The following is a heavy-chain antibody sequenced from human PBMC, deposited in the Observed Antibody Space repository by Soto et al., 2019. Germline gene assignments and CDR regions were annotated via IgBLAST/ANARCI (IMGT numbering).Heavy chain of an antibody. V-gene: IGHV1-2*04. Sequence: ASVKVSCKASGYTFTGYYMHWVRQAPGQGLEWTGWINPNSGGTNYAQKFQGWVTMTRDTSISTAYMELSRLRSDDTAVYYCARPAAADPDAFDIWGQGTMVTVSS. CDR2: INPNSGGT. J-gene: IGHJ3*02. D-gene: IGHD6-13*01. CDR3: ARPAAADPDAFDI. CDR1: GYTFTGYY.